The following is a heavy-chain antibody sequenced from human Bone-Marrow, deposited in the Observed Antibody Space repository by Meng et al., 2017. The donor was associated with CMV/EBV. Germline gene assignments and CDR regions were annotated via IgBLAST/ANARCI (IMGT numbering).Heavy chain of an antibody. CDR3: ARVGLRQLVLSHFDY. J-gene: IGHJ4*02. Sequence: GESLKISCAASGFTFSSYSMNWVRQAPGKGLEWVAVISYDGSNKYYADSVKGRFTISRDNAKNSLYLQMNSLRAEDTAVYYCARVGLRQLVLSHFDYWGQGTLVTVSS. V-gene: IGHV3-30*03. D-gene: IGHD6-6*01. CDR1: GFTFSSYS. CDR2: ISYDGSNK.